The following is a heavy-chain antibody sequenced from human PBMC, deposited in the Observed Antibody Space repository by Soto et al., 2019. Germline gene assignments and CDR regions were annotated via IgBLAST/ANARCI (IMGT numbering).Heavy chain of an antibody. CDR3: ARALAVRDTFDL. CDR2: MNPDSGDA. J-gene: IGHJ3*01. D-gene: IGHD6-19*01. CDR1: GYTFRNFD. Sequence: QEQLVQSGAEVRKPGASVKVSCKASGYTFRNFDINWVRQATGQGLEWVGWMNPDSGDADYSPRFQGRVSMTRDISVSTAYMDLSSLGSEDTAVYYCARALAVRDTFDLWGQGTMVSFSS. V-gene: IGHV1-8*02.